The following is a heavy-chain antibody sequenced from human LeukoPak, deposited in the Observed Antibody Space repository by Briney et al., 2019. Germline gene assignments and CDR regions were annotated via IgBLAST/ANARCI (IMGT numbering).Heavy chain of an antibody. CDR3: AKDDWSGEFFY. D-gene: IGHD3-10*01. CDR1: GFTFSSYW. V-gene: IGHV3-23*01. Sequence: GGSLRLSCAASGFTFSSYWMHWVRQAPGKGLVWVSGISGSGDTLYYADSVKGRFTISRDNSKNTLYLQINSLRAEDTAVYYCAKDDWSGEFFYWGQGTLVTVSS. J-gene: IGHJ4*02. CDR2: ISGSGDTL.